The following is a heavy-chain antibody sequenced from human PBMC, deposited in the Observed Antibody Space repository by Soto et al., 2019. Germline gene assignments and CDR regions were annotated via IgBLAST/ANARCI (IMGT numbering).Heavy chain of an antibody. J-gene: IGHJ4*02. CDR1: GDSSSSTSYY. Sequence: SETLSLTSTVSGDSSSSTSYYWGLIRQPPGKGLEWIGSIYSSGSTYYNPSLNSRVTISVDTSKNQFFLKVTSVTAADAAVYSCAGSTITTNPYFAYWGRGTLVTVSS. D-gene: IGHD4-4*01. CDR2: IYSSGST. CDR3: AGSTITTNPYFAY. V-gene: IGHV4-39*01.